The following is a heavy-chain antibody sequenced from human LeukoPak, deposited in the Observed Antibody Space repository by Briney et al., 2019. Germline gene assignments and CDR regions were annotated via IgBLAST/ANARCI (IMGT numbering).Heavy chain of an antibody. CDR2: INHSGST. V-gene: IGHV4-34*01. J-gene: IGHJ6*02. D-gene: IGHD2-2*01. CDR1: GGSFSGYY. CDR3: ARGDIVVVPAAIQYYYYGMDV. Sequence: PSETLSLTCAVYGGSFSGYYWSWIRQPPGKGLEWIGEINHSGSTNYNPSLKNRVTISVDTSKNQFSLKLSSVTAADTAVYYCARGDIVVVPAAIQYYYYGMDVWGQGTTVTVSS.